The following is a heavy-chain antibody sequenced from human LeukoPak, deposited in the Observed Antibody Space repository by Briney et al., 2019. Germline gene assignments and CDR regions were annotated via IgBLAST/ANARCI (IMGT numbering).Heavy chain of an antibody. Sequence: GGSLRLSCAASGFTFSDYWMSWMRQAPGKGLEWVANIKYDGDEEYYVDSVKGRFTISRDNAKNSLYLQMNSLRAEDTAVYYCARGSTVTTWGYFDYWGQGTLVTVSS. J-gene: IGHJ4*02. V-gene: IGHV3-7*01. CDR1: GFTFSDYW. CDR2: IKYDGDEE. D-gene: IGHD4-17*01. CDR3: ARGSTVTTWGYFDY.